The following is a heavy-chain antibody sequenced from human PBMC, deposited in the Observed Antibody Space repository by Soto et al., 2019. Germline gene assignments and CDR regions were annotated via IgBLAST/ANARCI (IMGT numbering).Heavy chain of an antibody. D-gene: IGHD4-17*01. CDR2: ISYDGSNK. CDR3: AKDLVSYGDHEAPLYPMDV. V-gene: IGHV3-30*18. J-gene: IGHJ6*01. Sequence: QVQLVESGGGVVQPGRSLRLSCAVSGFTFSSYGMHWVRQAPDKGLEWVAVISYDGSNKYYADSVKGRFTISRDNSKNTLDLQMNSLRTEDTGVYYCAKDLVSYGDHEAPLYPMDVWGQGTTVTVSS. CDR1: GFTFSSYG.